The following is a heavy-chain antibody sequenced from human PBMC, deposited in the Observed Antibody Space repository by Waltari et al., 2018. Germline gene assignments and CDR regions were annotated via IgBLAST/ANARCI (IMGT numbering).Heavy chain of an antibody. CDR3: ARENLGVIIFHYYFMDV. D-gene: IGHD3-3*01. CDR2: ISGSGTYI. Sequence: EVQLVESGGGLVKPGGSLRLSCAASGFPFSNYNMHWVRQAPGKGLEWVSSISGSGTYIYYSDSVKGRFTISRDNAKNSLFLQMNSLRAEDTAVYYCARENLGVIIFHYYFMDVWGKGTTVTISS. J-gene: IGHJ6*03. CDR1: GFPFSNYN. V-gene: IGHV3-21*06.